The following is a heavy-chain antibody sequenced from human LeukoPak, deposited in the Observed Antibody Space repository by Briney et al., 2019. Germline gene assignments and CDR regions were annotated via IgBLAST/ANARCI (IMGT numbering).Heavy chain of an antibody. D-gene: IGHD3-22*01. Sequence: GGSLRLSCATSGFTVSSNSLSWVRQAPGKGLDWVSVICGGGTTYFADSVKGRFTISRHNSKNTLYLQMNSLRAEDTAVYYCARMYYYDSSGYSLDYWGQGTLVTVSS. CDR2: ICGGGTT. J-gene: IGHJ4*02. V-gene: IGHV3-53*01. CDR1: GFTVSSNS. CDR3: ARMYYYDSSGYSLDY.